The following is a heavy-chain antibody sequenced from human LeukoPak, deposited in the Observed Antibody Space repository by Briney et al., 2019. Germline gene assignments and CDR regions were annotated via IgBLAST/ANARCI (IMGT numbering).Heavy chain of an antibody. D-gene: IGHD2-15*01. CDR1: GGTFSSYA. V-gene: IGHV1-69*04. Sequence: SVKVSCKASGGTFSSYATSWVRQAPGQGLEWMGRIIPILGIANYAQKFQGRVTITADKSTSTAYMELSSLRSEDTAVYYCARSILNCSGGSCPYYFDYWGQGTLVTVSS. CDR2: IIPILGIA. J-gene: IGHJ4*02. CDR3: ARSILNCSGGSCPYYFDY.